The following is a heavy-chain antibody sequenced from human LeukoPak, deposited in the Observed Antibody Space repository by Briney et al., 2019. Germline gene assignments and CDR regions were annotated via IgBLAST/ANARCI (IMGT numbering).Heavy chain of an antibody. CDR1: GFTLDDYA. J-gene: IGHJ4*02. Sequence: PGGSLRLYCAASGFTLDDYATHWVRQAPGKGLEWVSGISGNSGSIGYADSVKGRFTISRDNAKNSLYLQMNSLRAEDTALYYCAKEDRRGRHFDYWGQGTLVTVSS. CDR2: ISGNSGSI. D-gene: IGHD3-16*01. V-gene: IGHV3-9*01. CDR3: AKEDRRGRHFDY.